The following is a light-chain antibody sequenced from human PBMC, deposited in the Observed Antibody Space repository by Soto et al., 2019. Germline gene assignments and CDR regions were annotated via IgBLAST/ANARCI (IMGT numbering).Light chain of an antibody. CDR3: FSFASSSTRV. Sequence: QSALTQPASVSGSPGQSITISCTGTNTDVGGYNYVSWYQQHPGKAPKLMIYEVSNRPSGVSNRFSGSKSGNTASLTISGLQAEDEADYYCFSFASSSTRVFGTGTKVTVL. CDR2: EVS. CDR1: NTDVGGYNY. J-gene: IGLJ1*01. V-gene: IGLV2-14*01.